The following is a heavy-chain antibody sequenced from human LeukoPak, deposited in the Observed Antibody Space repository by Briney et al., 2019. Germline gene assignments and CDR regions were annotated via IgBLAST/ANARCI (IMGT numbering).Heavy chain of an antibody. Sequence: ASVKVSCKASGYTFTSYYMHWVRQAPGQGLEWMGIINPSGGSTSYAQKFQGRVTMTRDTSTSTVYMELSSLRSEDTAVYYCARDGGSGGNTSYFDYWGQGTLVTVSS. D-gene: IGHD3-10*01. CDR2: INPSGGST. CDR1: GYTFTSYY. J-gene: IGHJ4*02. V-gene: IGHV1-46*01. CDR3: ARDGGSGGNTSYFDY.